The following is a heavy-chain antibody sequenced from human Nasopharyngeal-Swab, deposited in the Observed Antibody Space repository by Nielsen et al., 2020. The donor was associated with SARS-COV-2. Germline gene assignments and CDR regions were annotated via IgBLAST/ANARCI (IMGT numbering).Heavy chain of an antibody. CDR2: INTNTGNP. D-gene: IGHD3-3*01. CDR1: GYTFTSYA. CDR3: AREEGITIFGVPMGFGYYGMDV. J-gene: IGHJ6*02. Sequence: ASVKVSCKASGYTFTSYAMNWVRQAPGQGLEWMGWINTNTGNPTYAQGFTGRFVFSLDTSVSTAYLQISSLKAEDTAVYYCAREEGITIFGVPMGFGYYGMDVWGQGTTVTVSS. V-gene: IGHV7-4-1*02.